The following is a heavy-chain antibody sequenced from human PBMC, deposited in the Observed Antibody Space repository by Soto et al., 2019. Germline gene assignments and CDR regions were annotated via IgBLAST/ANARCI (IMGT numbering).Heavy chain of an antibody. J-gene: IGHJ4*02. V-gene: IGHV1-8*01. CDR3: ARRKERSGPNYFDS. Sequence: ASVKVSCKASGYTFITYDINWVRQATGQGLEWMGWMNPSNGNAGYAQKFQGRLTMTRNTSISTAYMELSNLRSDDTAVYFCARRKERSGPNYFDSCGQGSLVTVSS. CDR2: MNPSNGNA. D-gene: IGHD6-25*01. CDR1: GYTFITYD.